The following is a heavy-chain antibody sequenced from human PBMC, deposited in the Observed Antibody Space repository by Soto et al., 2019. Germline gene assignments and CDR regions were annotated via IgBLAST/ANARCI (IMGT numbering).Heavy chain of an antibody. CDR3: ARGAGAAAVPFDP. J-gene: IGHJ5*02. V-gene: IGHV4-30-4*01. Sequence: SETLSLTCTVSGGSISSGDYYWSWIRQPPGKGLEWIGYIYYSGSTYYNPSLKSRVTISVDTSKNQFSLKLSSVTAADTAVYYCARGAGAAAVPFDPWGQGTLVTVSS. CDR1: GGSISSGDYY. D-gene: IGHD6-13*01. CDR2: IYYSGST.